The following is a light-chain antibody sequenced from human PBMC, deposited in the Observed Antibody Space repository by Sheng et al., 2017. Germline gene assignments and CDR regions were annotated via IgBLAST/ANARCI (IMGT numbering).Light chain of an antibody. J-gene: IGKJ2*01. CDR1: QSVTSGS. Sequence: DIVLTQSPGTLSLSPGERATLSCRASQSVTSGSLAWYQQKHGQAPRLLIYGASSRAADIPDRFSGSGSGTDFTLTISSLEPEDFAIYYCQQRDDWPPTFGLGTKLEIK. V-gene: IGKV3D-20*02. CDR2: GAS. CDR3: QQRDDWPPT.